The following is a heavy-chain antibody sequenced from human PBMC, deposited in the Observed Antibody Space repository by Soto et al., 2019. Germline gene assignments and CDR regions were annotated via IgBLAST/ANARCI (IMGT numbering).Heavy chain of an antibody. V-gene: IGHV1-69*01. CDR3: ARGDGITMIVGNNWFDP. CDR1: GGTFSSYA. CDR2: IIPIFGTA. J-gene: IGHJ5*02. Sequence: QVQLVQSGAEVKKPGSSVKVSCKASGGTFSSYAISWVRQAPGQGLEWMGGIIPIFGTANYAQKFLGRVTITADESTSTAYMELSSLRSEDTAVYYCARGDGITMIVGNNWFDPWGQGTLVTVSS. D-gene: IGHD3-22*01.